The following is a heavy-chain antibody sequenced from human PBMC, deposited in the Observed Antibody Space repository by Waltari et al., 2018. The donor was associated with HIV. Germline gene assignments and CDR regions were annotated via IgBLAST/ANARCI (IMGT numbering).Heavy chain of an antibody. CDR1: GFTFSDSG. D-gene: IGHD5-12*01. CDR3: VRGTYSGYDNYFDY. Sequence: QVKLVESGGGVVQPGRSLRLSCAASGFTFSDSGMHWVRQAPGKGLEWAAIIWNDGSKKYYAESVKGRFTISRDNSKNTLSLQMDSLRVEDTAIYYCVRGTYSGYDNYFDYWGQGTLVTVSS. CDR2: IWNDGSKK. V-gene: IGHV3-33*01. J-gene: IGHJ4*02.